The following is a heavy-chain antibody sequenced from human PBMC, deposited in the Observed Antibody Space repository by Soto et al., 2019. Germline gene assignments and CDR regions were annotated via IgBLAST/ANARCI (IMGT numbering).Heavy chain of an antibody. CDR2: IIPILGIA. V-gene: IGHV1-69*02. D-gene: IGHD6-19*01. CDR1: GYTFTGYY. J-gene: IGHJ6*03. CDR3: ATRRGWRADYYYYYMDV. Sequence: SVKVSCKASGYTFTGYYMHWVRQAPGQGLEWMGRIIPILGIANYAQKFQGRVTITADKSTSTAYMELSSLRSEDTAVYYCATRRGWRADYYYYYMDVWGKGTTVTV.